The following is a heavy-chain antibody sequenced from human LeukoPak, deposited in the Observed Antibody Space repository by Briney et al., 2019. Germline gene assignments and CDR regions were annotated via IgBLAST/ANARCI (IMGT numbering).Heavy chain of an antibody. CDR2: MSTSGKT. D-gene: IGHD3-3*01. CDR3: ARDSRYYDYWSGYLDY. CDR1: GGFISNYY. Sequence: SETLSLTCSVSGGFISNYYWSWIRRPAGKGLEWIGRMSTSGKTNYNPSLKSRVTMSVDASNNQFFLNLCSVTAADTAVYYCARDSRYYDYWSGYLDYWGQGTLVTVSS. V-gene: IGHV4-4*07. J-gene: IGHJ4*02.